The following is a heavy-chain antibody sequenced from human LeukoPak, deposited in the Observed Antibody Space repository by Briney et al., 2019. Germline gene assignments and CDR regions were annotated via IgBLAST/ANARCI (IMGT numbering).Heavy chain of an antibody. Sequence: PGGSLRLSCAASGFTFSSYAMHWVRQAPGKGLEWVAVISYDGSNKYYADSVKGRFTISRDNSKNTLYLQMNSLRAEDTAVYYCANRGGYNWFDPWGREPWSPSPQ. D-gene: IGHD3-16*01. CDR1: GFTFSSYA. J-gene: IGHJ5*02. V-gene: IGHV3-30-3*01. CDR2: ISYDGSNK. CDR3: ANRGGYNWFDP.